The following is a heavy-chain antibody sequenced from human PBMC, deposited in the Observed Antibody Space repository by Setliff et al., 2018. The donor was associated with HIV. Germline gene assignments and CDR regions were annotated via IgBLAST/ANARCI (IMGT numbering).Heavy chain of an antibody. CDR2: IRYDGSNQ. Sequence: GGSLRLSCAASGFTFSSYGMQWVRQAPGKGLEWVAFIRYDGSNQYYADSVKGRFTISRDNSKNTLYLQMNSLRAEDTAVYYCARERGDTAMVEGSAHDAFDIWGQGTMVTVSS. CDR1: GFTFSSYG. V-gene: IGHV3-30*02. J-gene: IGHJ3*02. D-gene: IGHD5-18*01. CDR3: ARERGDTAMVEGSAHDAFDI.